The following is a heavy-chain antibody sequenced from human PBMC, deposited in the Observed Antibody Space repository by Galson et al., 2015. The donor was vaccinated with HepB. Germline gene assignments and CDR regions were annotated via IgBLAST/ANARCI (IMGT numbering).Heavy chain of an antibody. J-gene: IGHJ4*02. CDR1: GFTFTSYS. CDR2: ISTGSSII. D-gene: IGHD3-22*01. CDR3: ARGYSYDSRIFDY. V-gene: IGHV3-48*02. Sequence: SLRLSCAASGFTFTSYSMNWVRQAPGKGLEWVSYISTGSSIIYYADSVKGRFTISRDNAKNSLYLQVNSLRDADTAVYYCARGYSYDSRIFDYWGQGTLVTVSS.